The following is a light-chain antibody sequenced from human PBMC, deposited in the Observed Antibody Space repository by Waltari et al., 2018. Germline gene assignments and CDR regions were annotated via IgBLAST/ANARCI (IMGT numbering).Light chain of an antibody. J-gene: IGKJ2*01. V-gene: IGKV3-15*01. Sequence: EVVMTQSPATLSVSPGERATLSCRASQNVNSNVAWYQQKPGQAPRLLIYGASSTATGIPARFSGSGSGTEFTLTISSLQSEDFAVYYCHQYNNWPPYTFGQGTKREIK. CDR2: GAS. CDR3: HQYNNWPPYT. CDR1: QNVNSN.